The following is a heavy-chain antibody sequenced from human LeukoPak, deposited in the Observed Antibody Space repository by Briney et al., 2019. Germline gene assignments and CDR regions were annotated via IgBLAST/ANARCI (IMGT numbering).Heavy chain of an antibody. D-gene: IGHD6-13*01. CDR1: SDSISSSSYL. Sequence: PSETLSLTCSVSSDSISSSSYLWVWVRQPPGTGLEWIGDIYSNGHISYNPSLKSRVTISVDTSKNQFSLKLSSVTAADTAVYYCARPYRPIYSSSWYYFDYWGQGTLVTVSS. J-gene: IGHJ4*02. V-gene: IGHV4-39*01. CDR2: IYSNGHI. CDR3: ARPYRPIYSSSWYYFDY.